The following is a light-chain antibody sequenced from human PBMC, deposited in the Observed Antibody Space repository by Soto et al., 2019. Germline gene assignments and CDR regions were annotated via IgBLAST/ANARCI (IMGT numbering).Light chain of an antibody. Sequence: DVVMTQTPLSLSVTPGQPASISCRSTQSLLHSDGVTYLYWYLQRPGQPPQRLIYESVNRFYGVSHRCNGSGSGTDLTLKISRVEAEDVGVYYCMQSIELPYPFSQGTKLEIK. CDR3: MQSIELPYP. CDR1: QSLLHSDGVTY. CDR2: ESV. J-gene: IGKJ2*01. V-gene: IGKV2D-29*01.